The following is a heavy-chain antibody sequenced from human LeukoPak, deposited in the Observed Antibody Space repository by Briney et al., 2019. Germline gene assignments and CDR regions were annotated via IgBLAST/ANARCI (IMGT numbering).Heavy chain of an antibody. V-gene: IGHV1-18*01. J-gene: IGHJ3*02. CDR2: ISAYNGNT. D-gene: IGHD1-26*01. CDR1: GYTFTSYG. Sequence: ASVKVSCKASGYTFTSYGISWVRQAPGQGLEWMGWISAYNGNTNYAQKLQGRVTMTTDTSTSTAYMELRSLRSDDTAVYYCARDLAWELLVLPLDAFDIWGQGTMVTVSS. CDR3: ARDLAWELLVLPLDAFDI.